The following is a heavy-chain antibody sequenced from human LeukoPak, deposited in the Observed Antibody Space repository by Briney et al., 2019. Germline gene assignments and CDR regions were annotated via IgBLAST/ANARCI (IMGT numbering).Heavy chain of an antibody. CDR2: ISYDESDK. V-gene: IGHV3-30*03. CDR3: AREGRVSGYDFDC. CDR1: GFTFSNYG. Sequence: GGSLRLSCAASGFTFSNYGMHWVRQAPGKGLEWVAVISYDESDKYYADSVKGRFTISRDNSKNTLYLQMNSLRVEDTAVYYCAREGRVSGYDFDCWGQGTLATVSS. J-gene: IGHJ4*02. D-gene: IGHD5-12*01.